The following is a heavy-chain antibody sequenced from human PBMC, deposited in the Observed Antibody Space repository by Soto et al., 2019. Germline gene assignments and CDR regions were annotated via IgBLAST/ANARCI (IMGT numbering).Heavy chain of an antibody. J-gene: IGHJ4*02. D-gene: IGHD6-13*01. Sequence: QLQLQESGPGLLRPSETLSLTCTVSGGSIGSSSYYWGWIRQPPGKGLEWIGNIYYSGNTFYNPSRKSRVTISVDTSKNQLYLHLSSVTAADTAIFYCASIAAPGTTHFDYWGQGTLVTVSS. CDR1: GGSIGSSSYY. CDR3: ASIAAPGTTHFDY. V-gene: IGHV4-39*01. CDR2: IYYSGNT.